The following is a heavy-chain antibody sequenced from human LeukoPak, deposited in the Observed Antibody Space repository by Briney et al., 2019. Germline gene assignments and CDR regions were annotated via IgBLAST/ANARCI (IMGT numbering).Heavy chain of an antibody. V-gene: IGHV5-51*01. Sequence: GESLKISCKGSGYSFTSYWIGWVRQMPGKGLEWMGIIYPNDSDTRYSPSFQGQVTISADKSISTAYLQWSSLKASDTAMYYCARQDSYYDSSGYFWGQGTLVTVSS. CDR3: ARQDSYYDSSGYF. CDR1: GYSFTSYW. D-gene: IGHD3-22*01. J-gene: IGHJ4*02. CDR2: IYPNDSDT.